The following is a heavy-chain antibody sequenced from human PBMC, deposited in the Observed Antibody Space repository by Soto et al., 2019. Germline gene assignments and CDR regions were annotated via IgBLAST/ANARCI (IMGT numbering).Heavy chain of an antibody. Sequence: EVQLVESGGGVIQPGGSLRLSCAAAGFSVSSKYRSWVRHAPGKGLEWVPVIYTDGRTFYAESVKGRFTISRDNSENTIYLQMNSLRAEDTDVYYCGRGQTVGVTAPDSWGQGTLVTVS. CDR2: IYTDGRT. D-gene: IGHD3-10*01. CDR3: GRGQTVGVTAPDS. J-gene: IGHJ4*02. CDR1: GFSVSSKY. V-gene: IGHV3-53*01.